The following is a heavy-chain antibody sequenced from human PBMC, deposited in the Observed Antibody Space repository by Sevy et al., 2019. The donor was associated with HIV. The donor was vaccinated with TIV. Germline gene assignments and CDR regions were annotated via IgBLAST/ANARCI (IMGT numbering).Heavy chain of an antibody. CDR1: GGSFSGYY. Sequence: SETLSLTCAVYGGSFSGYYWSWIRQPPGKGLEWIGEINHSGSTNYNPSLKSRVTISVDTSKNQFSLKLSSVTAADTAVYYCARVPWIQLWSDAFDIWGQGTMVTVSS. J-gene: IGHJ3*02. CDR3: ARVPWIQLWSDAFDI. D-gene: IGHD5-18*01. V-gene: IGHV4-34*01. CDR2: INHSGST.